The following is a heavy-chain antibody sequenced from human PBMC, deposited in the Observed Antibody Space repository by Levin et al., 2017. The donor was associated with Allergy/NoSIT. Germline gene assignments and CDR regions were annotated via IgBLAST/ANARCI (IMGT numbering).Heavy chain of an antibody. CDR2: ISGSGGST. Sequence: GESLKISCAASGFTFSSYAMSWVRQAPGKGLEWVSVISGSGGSTYYADSVKGRFTISRDNSKNTLYLQMNSLRAEDTAVYYCAKGRMYYDFWSGYYNRNYYYYGMDGWGQGTTVTVSS. D-gene: IGHD3-3*01. V-gene: IGHV3-23*01. CDR3: AKGRMYYDFWSGYYNRNYYYYGMDG. CDR1: GFTFSSYA. J-gene: IGHJ6*02.